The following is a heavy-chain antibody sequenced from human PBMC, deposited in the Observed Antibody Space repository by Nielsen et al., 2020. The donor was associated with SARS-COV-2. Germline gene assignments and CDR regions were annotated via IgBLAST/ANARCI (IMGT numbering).Heavy chain of an antibody. CDR2: ISVSGSTT. Sequence: GGSLRLSCAASGFTFTSYAMAWVRQAPAKGLEWVSAISVSGSTTYYTDSVEGRFTISRDNSKNTLYLQMDSLKAEDTAVYYCGRDQGWKGNDYWGQGTLVTVSS. CDR1: GFTFTSYA. V-gene: IGHV3-23*01. J-gene: IGHJ4*02. D-gene: IGHD1-1*01. CDR3: GRDQGWKGNDY.